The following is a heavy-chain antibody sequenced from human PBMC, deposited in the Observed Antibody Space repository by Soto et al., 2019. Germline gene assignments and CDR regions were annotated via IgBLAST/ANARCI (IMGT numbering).Heavy chain of an antibody. Sequence: QVQLQQWGAGLLKPSETLSLTCGVYGGSFSGHFWSWVRQPPGKGLEWIGEVDDGGNTNSNPSLKSRVTISLDTSKNQFSLNLNSVPAANTAMYYCARVAQFDILTGYYPFDYWGQGTLVTVSS. CDR1: GGSFSGHF. CDR3: ARVAQFDILTGYYPFDY. J-gene: IGHJ4*02. V-gene: IGHV4-34*01. D-gene: IGHD3-9*01. CDR2: VDDGGNT.